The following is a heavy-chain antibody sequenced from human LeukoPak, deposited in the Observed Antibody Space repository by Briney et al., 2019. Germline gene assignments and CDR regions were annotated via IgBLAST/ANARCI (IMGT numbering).Heavy chain of an antibody. J-gene: IGHJ6*02. Sequence: GGSLRLSCAASGITISSNHMSWVRQAPGKGLEWVSVIYDGGSTYYADSVKGRFTISRDNSKNTLFMQMNSLRDEDTALYYCAKYVGQSGSNYYGLDVWGQGTAVTVSS. CDR1: GITISSNH. CDR2: IYDGGST. D-gene: IGHD1-26*01. CDR3: AKYVGQSGSNYYGLDV. V-gene: IGHV3-53*01.